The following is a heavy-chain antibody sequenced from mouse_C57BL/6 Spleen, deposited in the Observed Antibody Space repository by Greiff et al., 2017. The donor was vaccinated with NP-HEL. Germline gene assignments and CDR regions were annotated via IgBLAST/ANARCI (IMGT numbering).Heavy chain of an antibody. CDR1: GFSLTSYG. CDR2: IWRDGST. Sequence: VKLQESGPGLVAPSPSLSITCTVSGFSLTSYGVHWVRHPPGKGLEWLVVIWRDGSTTYNSALKSRLTILKDNSKSQGFVKMNSRQTDDTAMDYCARDGYSNAYAMDYWGQGTSVTVSS. CDR3: ARDGYSNAYAMDY. V-gene: IGHV2-6*03. J-gene: IGHJ4*01. D-gene: IGHD2-5*01.